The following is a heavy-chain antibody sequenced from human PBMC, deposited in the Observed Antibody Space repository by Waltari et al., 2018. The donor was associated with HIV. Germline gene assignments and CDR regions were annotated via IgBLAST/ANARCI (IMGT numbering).Heavy chain of an antibody. V-gene: IGHV3-7*01. Sequence: EVQLVEFGGGLVQPGGSLRLSCSASGIPFNNYWVNWVRQAPGKGMEGVANINEDGRETDYVDSLKGRITISRDNAEKSFYMQMNNVTFDDTAVYYCATDSAAAGPWSFAYWGQGTLVTVSS. D-gene: IGHD6-13*01. CDR3: ATDSAAAGPWSFAY. J-gene: IGHJ4*02. CDR2: INEDGRET. CDR1: GIPFNNYW.